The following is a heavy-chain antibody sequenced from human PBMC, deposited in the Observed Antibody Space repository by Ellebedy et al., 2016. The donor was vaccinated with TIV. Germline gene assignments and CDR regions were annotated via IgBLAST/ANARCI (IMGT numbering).Heavy chain of an antibody. J-gene: IGHJ3*02. V-gene: IGHV3-23*01. CDR3: AKDNEFSSSWYSPVDTFDI. D-gene: IGHD6-13*01. CDR1: GFTFSNSG. Sequence: GESLKISCAASGFTFSNSGMSWVRQAPGEGLEWVSAVSGSGHTTYYADSVKGRFTISRDNSKNTLYLQMNSLRAEDTAVYYCAKDNEFSSSWYSPVDTFDIWGQGTTVTVSS. CDR2: VSGSGHTT.